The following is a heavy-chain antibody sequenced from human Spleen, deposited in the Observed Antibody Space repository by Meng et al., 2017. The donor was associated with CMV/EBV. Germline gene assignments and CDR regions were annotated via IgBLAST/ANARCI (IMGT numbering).Heavy chain of an antibody. D-gene: IGHD6-19*01. CDR2: IYYSGST. CDR3: ARFPLTYSSGWLEDY. Sequence: SETLSRTCTVSGGSISSYYWSWIRQPPGKGLEWIGYIYYSGSTNYNPSLKSRVTISVDTSKNQFSLKLSSVTAADTAVYYCARFPLTYSSGWLEDYWGQGTLVTVSS. J-gene: IGHJ4*02. CDR1: GGSISSYY. V-gene: IGHV4-59*08.